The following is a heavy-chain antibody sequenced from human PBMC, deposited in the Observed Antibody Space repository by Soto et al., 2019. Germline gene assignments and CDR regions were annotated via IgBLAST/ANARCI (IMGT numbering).Heavy chain of an antibody. CDR1: GGSISSSNW. CDR3: ARDHLNYDFWSGYPYNNWFDP. CDR2: IYHSGST. V-gene: IGHV4-4*02. D-gene: IGHD3-3*01. J-gene: IGHJ5*02. Sequence: SETLSLTCAVSGGSISSSNWWSWVRQPPGKGLEWIGEIYHSGSTNYNPSLKSRVTISVDTSKNQFSLKLSSVTAADTAVYYCARDHLNYDFWSGYPYNNWFDPWGQGTLVTVSS.